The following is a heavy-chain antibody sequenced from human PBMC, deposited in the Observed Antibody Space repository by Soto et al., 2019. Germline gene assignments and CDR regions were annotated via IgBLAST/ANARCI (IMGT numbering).Heavy chain of an antibody. D-gene: IGHD3-10*01. J-gene: IGHJ4*02. CDR3: ARDSPMIRGFGHY. Sequence: EVQLVESGGGLVQPGGSLRLSCAASGFTLSSYWMHWVRQAPGKGLVWVSRISSDGSSIKYADSVKGRVTISRDNAKNTLYLQMNTLRAEDTAVYYCARDSPMIRGFGHYWGQGSLVTVSS. V-gene: IGHV3-74*01. CDR1: GFTLSSYW. CDR2: ISSDGSSI.